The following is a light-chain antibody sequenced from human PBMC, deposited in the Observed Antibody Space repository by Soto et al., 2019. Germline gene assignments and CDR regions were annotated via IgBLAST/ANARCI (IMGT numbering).Light chain of an antibody. J-gene: IGKJ4*01. Sequence: AIQMTQSPSSLSASVGDRVTITCRASQGIRNNLGWYQQKPGKAPKLLIYDASSLQSGVPSRFSGSGSGTDFTLTISSLQPEDFATYYCLQDYNYPVTFGGGTKVEIK. CDR1: QGIRNN. CDR3: LQDYNYPVT. CDR2: DAS. V-gene: IGKV1-6*01.